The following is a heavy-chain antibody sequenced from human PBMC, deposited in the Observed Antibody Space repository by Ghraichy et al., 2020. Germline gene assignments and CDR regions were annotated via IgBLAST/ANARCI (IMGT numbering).Heavy chain of an antibody. CDR2: IYPNSGGT. J-gene: IGHJ3*02. Sequence: ASVKVSCKASGYTFTGYYMHWVRQAPGQGLEWMGWIYPNSGGTNYEQKFEGRVTMTRDTSITTAYMELSRLRSDDTAVYYCARGYCSGGSCWDTFDIWGQGTMVTVSS. V-gene: IGHV1-2*02. D-gene: IGHD2-15*01. CDR1: GYTFTGYY. CDR3: ARGYCSGGSCWDTFDI.